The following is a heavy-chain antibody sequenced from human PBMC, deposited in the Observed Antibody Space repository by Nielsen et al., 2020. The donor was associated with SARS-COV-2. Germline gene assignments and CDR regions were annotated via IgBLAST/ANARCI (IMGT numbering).Heavy chain of an antibody. CDR2: MYYSGST. D-gene: IGHD6-6*01. CDR1: GGSISSSSYY. CDR3: ARGDSSPIYYYYGMDV. J-gene: IGHJ6*02. V-gene: IGHV4-39*07. Sequence: SETLSLTCTVSGGSISSSSYYWGWIRQPPGKGLEWIVSMYYSGSTYYNPSLKSRVTISVDTSKNQFSLKLSSVTAADTAVYYCARGDSSPIYYYYGMDVWGQGTTVTVSS.